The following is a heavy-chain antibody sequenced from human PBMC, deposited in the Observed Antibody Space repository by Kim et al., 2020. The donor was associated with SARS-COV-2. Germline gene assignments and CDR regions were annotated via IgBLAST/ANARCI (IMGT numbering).Heavy chain of an antibody. V-gene: IGHV3-23*01. J-gene: IGHJ4*02. CDR3: AKAWPPYGGKPHEMKVVGLDYFDY. Sequence: GGSLRLSCVVSGFTFSSYAMNWVRQAPGKGLEWVSGISGSGGSTYYADSVKGRFTISRDNSKNTLYLQINSLRAEDTAVYYCAKAWPPYGGKPHEMKVVGLDYFDYWGQGTLVTVSS. CDR1: GFTFSSYA. CDR2: ISGSGGST. D-gene: IGHD4-17*01.